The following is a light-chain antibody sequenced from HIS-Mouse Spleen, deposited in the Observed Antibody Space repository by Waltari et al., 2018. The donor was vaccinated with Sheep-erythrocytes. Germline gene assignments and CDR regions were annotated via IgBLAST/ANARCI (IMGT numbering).Light chain of an antibody. J-gene: IGKJ2*01. V-gene: IGKV1-6*01. CDR2: AAS. CDR1: HGIRND. Sequence: AIQMTQSPSSLSASVGDRVTITCRASHGIRNDLGWYQQKPEKAPKLLIYAASSLRRGVPSRCSGSASGTDFTLTICSLHPEDFATYYCLQDNNYPYTFGQGTKLEIK. CDR3: LQDNNYPYT.